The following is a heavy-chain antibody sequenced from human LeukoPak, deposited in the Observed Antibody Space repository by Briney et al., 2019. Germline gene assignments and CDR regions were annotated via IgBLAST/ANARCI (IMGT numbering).Heavy chain of an antibody. V-gene: IGHV4-59*01. J-gene: IGHJ4*02. D-gene: IGHD5-24*01. CDR3: ARGGGAGYNLGDY. CDR1: GGSISSYY. Sequence: SETLSLTCTVSGGSISSYYWSWIRQPPGKGLKWIGYIYDSGSTNYNPSLKSRVTISVDTSKNQFSLKLSSVTAADTAVHYCARGGGAGYNLGDYWGQGTLVTVSS. CDR2: IYDSGST.